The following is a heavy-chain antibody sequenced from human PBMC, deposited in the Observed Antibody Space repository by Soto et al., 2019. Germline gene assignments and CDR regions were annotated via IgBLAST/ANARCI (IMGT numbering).Heavy chain of an antibody. V-gene: IGHV5-10-1*01. Sequence: GESLKISCKGSGYSFTSYWISWVRQMPGKGLEWMGRIDPSDSYTNYSPSFQGHVTISADKSISTAYLQWSSLKASDTAMYYCARHEYYDILTGYYYFDYWGQGTLVTAPQ. CDR1: GYSFTSYW. CDR2: IDPSDSYT. D-gene: IGHD3-9*01. J-gene: IGHJ4*02. CDR3: ARHEYYDILTGYYYFDY.